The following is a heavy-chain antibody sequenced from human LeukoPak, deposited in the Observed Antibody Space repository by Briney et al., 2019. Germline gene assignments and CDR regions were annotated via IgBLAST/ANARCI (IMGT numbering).Heavy chain of an antibody. CDR3: ARAYGSGGKFDY. J-gene: IGHJ4*02. CDR1: GGSISSGSYY. D-gene: IGHD3-10*01. Sequence: SETLSLTCTVSGGSISSGSYYWRWIRQPAGKGLELLGRIYTSGSTNYNPSLKSRVTISVDTSKNQFSLKPSSVTAADTAVYYCARAYGSGGKFDYWGQGTLVTVSS. CDR2: IYTSGST. V-gene: IGHV4-61*02.